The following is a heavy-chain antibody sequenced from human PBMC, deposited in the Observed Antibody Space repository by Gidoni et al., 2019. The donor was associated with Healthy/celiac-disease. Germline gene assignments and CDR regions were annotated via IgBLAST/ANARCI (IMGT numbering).Heavy chain of an antibody. J-gene: IGHJ3*02. CDR2: INPSGGAT. CDR3: VVLSCGSPPNAFDI. V-gene: IGHV1-46*01. Sequence: GQGLEWMGIINPSGGATTYAQRFQGRVTMTRDTSTSIVYMELSSLRSEDTAVDYCVVLSCGSPPNAFDIWGQGTMVTVSS. D-gene: IGHD1-26*01.